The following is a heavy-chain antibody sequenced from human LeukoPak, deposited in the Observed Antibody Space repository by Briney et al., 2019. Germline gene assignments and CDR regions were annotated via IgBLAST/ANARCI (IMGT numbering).Heavy chain of an antibody. V-gene: IGHV1-2*02. J-gene: IGHJ3*02. CDR3: ASLLGYCSSTSCYEGADAFDI. CDR1: GGTFSSYA. D-gene: IGHD2-2*01. CDR2: INPNSGGT. Sequence: ASVKVSCKASGGTFSSYAISWVRQAPGQGLEWMGWINPNSGGTNYAQKFQGRVTMTRDTSISTAYMELSRLRSDDTAVYYCASLLGYCSSTSCYEGADAFDIWGQGTMVTVS.